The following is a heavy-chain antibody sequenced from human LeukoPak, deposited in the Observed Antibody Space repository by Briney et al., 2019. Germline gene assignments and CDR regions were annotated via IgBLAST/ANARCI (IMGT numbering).Heavy chain of an antibody. CDR1: GDSISNSSW. Sequence: SGTLSLTCAVSGDSISNSSWWTWIRQPPGRGLEWIGEISHSGSTNYNPSLKSRVIVSVGTSKNQFSLKLSSVTAADTAIYYCARGRNTMVRGAIGAETRYYYSYYMDVWGRGTTVTVSS. J-gene: IGHJ6*03. V-gene: IGHV4-4*02. D-gene: IGHD3-10*01. CDR2: ISHSGST. CDR3: ARGRNTMVRGAIGAETRYYYSYYMDV.